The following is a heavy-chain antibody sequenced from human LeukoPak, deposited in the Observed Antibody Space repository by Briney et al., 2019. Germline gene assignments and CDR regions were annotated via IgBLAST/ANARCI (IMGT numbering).Heavy chain of an antibody. CDR1: GFTFSSYA. V-gene: IGHV3-23*01. J-gene: IGHJ4*02. Sequence: PGGSLRLSCAASGFTFSSYAMSWVRQAPGKGLEWVSAISGSGGSTYYADSVKGRFTISRDNSKNTLYLQMNSLRAEGTAVYYCATRGYSYGFGMDYWGQGTLVTVSS. D-gene: IGHD5-18*01. CDR3: ATRGYSYGFGMDY. CDR2: ISGSGGST.